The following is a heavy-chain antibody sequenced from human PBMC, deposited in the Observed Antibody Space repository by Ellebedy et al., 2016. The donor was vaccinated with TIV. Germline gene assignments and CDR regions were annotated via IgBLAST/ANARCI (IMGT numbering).Heavy chain of an antibody. D-gene: IGHD6-13*01. J-gene: IGHJ3*01. Sequence: ASVKVSXXASGYTFTSYYMHWVRQAPGQGLEWMGIINPSGGSTSYAQKFQGRVTMTRDTSTSTVYMELSSLRAEDTAVYYCARDFVAAAGSGNAFDVWGQGTMVTVSS. CDR2: INPSGGST. CDR1: GYTFTSYY. V-gene: IGHV1-46*01. CDR3: ARDFVAAAGSGNAFDV.